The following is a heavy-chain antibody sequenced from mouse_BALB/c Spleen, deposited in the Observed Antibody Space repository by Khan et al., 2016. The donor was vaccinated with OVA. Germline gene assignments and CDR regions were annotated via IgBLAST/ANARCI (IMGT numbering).Heavy chain of an antibody. D-gene: IGHD2-14*01. CDR3: GSIRFYYRFSFFDY. J-gene: IGHJ2*01. CDR1: GYSITSDYA. V-gene: IGHV3-2*02. Sequence: EVQLQESGPGLVKPSQSLSLTCTVTGYSITSDYAWNWIRQFPGNKLEWMGYISYSGSTSYNPSLESRISIIRDTSKNQFFLQLNSVTTEDTVTYYCGSIRFYYRFSFFDYWGQGTTLTVSS. CDR2: ISYSGST.